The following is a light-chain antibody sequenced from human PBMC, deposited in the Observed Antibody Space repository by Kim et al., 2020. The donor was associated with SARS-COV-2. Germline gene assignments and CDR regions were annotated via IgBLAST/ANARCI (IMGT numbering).Light chain of an antibody. V-gene: IGKV3-20*01. Sequence: EIVLTQSPGTLSLSPGERATLSCRPSQGVSSIYLAWYQQRPGQAPRLLVYSSSSRATGIPDRFSGSGSGTDFTLTISRLEPEDFAVYYCQQSGSSPWTLGQGTKVDIK. J-gene: IGKJ1*01. CDR3: QQSGSSPWT. CDR1: QGVSSIY. CDR2: SSS.